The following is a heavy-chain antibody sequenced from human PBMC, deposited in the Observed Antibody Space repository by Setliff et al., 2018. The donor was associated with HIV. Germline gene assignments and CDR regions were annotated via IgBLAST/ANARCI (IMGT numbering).Heavy chain of an antibody. Sequence: SETLSLTCAVCGGSFSGYYWSWIRQPPGKGLEWIGEINHSGSTNYNPSLKSRVTISVDTSKNQFSLKLSSVTAADTAVYYCARGPRVAAAGMRFGYWGQGTLVTVSS. J-gene: IGHJ4*02. CDR3: ARGPRVAAAGMRFGY. CDR2: INHSGST. D-gene: IGHD6-13*01. V-gene: IGHV4-34*01. CDR1: GGSFSGYY.